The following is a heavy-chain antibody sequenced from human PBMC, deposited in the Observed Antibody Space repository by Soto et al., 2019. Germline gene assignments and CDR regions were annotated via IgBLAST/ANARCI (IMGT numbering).Heavy chain of an antibody. Sequence: SETLSLTCTVSGGSISSYYWSWIRQPPGKGLERIGYIYYSGSTNYNPSLKSRVTISETSKNQFSLKLSSVTAADTAVYYCARVRSSSWYDNDWFDPWGQGTLVTVSS. CDR3: ARVRSSSWYDNDWFDP. V-gene: IGHV4-59*01. D-gene: IGHD6-13*01. CDR2: IYYSGST. CDR1: GGSISSYY. J-gene: IGHJ5*02.